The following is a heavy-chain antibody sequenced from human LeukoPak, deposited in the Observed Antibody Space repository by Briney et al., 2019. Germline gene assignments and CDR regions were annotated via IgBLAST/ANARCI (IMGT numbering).Heavy chain of an antibody. D-gene: IGHD4-17*01. Sequence: VASVKVSCKVSGYTLTDLSMHWVRQAPGKGLEWMGGFDVEDGETFFAQKFQGRVAMSEDTYADTAYMELSSLRSEDTAVYYCARSPYYGDYVSDAFDIWGQGTMVTVSS. CDR3: ARSPYYGDYVSDAFDI. CDR1: GYTLTDLS. J-gene: IGHJ3*02. V-gene: IGHV1-24*01. CDR2: FDVEDGET.